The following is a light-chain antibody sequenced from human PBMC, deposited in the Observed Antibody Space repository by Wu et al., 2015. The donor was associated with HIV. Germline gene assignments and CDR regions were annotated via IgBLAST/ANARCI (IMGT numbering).Light chain of an antibody. J-gene: IGKJ2*01. Sequence: QMTQSPSTLSASVGDRVTITCRASRDIRNSVAWYQQTPGKAPKLLIHAASTLETGVPTRVSGGGSGTSYTLTISSLQPEDLGTYYCQQYYVTPYTFGPGD. CDR2: AAS. CDR3: QQYYVTPYT. V-gene: IGKV1-NL1*01. CDR1: RDIRNS.